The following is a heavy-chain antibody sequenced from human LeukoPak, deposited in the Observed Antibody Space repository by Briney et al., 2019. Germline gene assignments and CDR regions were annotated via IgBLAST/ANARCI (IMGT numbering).Heavy chain of an antibody. CDR1: GFSLSTSGMC. D-gene: IGHD4-11*01. Sequence: SGPTLVNPTQTLTLTCTFFGFSLSTSGMCVSWIRQPPGKALEWLARIDWDDERHYSTSLKTRLTISKHTSKNQVVLTMTNVDPVDTATYYCTRYRLSFFDYWGQGTLVTVSS. V-gene: IGHV2-70*11. CDR3: TRYRLSFFDY. CDR2: IDWDDER. J-gene: IGHJ4*02.